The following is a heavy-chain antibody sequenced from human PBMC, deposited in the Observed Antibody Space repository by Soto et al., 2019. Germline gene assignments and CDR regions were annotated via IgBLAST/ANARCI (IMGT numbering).Heavy chain of an antibody. J-gene: IGHJ4*02. D-gene: IGHD5-12*01. CDR2: IIPVFAST. CDR3: ATAGFRGNASQQFEH. V-gene: IGHV1-69*01. CDR1: GGTFSTYG. Sequence: QVHLVQSGAEVKKPASSVKVSCQASGGTFSTYGITWVRQAPGHGLEWMGAIIPVFASTSSAQLFRGRLSITADEVSSTAYMELSGLTSEDTAIYYCATAGFRGNASQQFEHWGQGTLVTVS.